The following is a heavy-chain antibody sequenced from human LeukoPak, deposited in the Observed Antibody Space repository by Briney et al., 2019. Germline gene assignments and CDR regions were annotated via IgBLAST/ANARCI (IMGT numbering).Heavy chain of an antibody. CDR2: IYYSGST. Sequence: SETLSLTCTVSGGSISSYYWSWIRQPPGKGLEWIGYIYYSGSTNYNPSLKSRVTISVDTSKNQFSLKLSSVTAADTAVYYRARDGYSYGRTYNWFDPWGQGTLVTVSS. CDR3: ARDGYSYGRTYNWFDP. D-gene: IGHD5-18*01. CDR1: GGSISSYY. V-gene: IGHV4-59*01. J-gene: IGHJ5*02.